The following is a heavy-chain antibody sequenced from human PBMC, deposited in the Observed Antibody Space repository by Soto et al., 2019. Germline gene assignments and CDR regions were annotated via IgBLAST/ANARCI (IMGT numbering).Heavy chain of an antibody. CDR3: AREYSSGYYYFYAMDV. V-gene: IGHV3-66*01. J-gene: IGHJ6*02. D-gene: IGHD5-18*01. Sequence: QPGGSLRLSCAASGFTVSSNYMSWVRQAPGKGLEWVSVIYSGGSTYYADSVKGRFTISRDNSKNTLYLQMNSLRAEDTAVYYCAREYSSGYYYFYAMDVWGQGTTVTVSS. CDR2: IYSGGST. CDR1: GFTVSSNY.